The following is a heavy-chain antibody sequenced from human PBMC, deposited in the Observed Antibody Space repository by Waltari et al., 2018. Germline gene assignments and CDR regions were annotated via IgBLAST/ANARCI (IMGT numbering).Heavy chain of an antibody. CDR1: GYTFTDYY. V-gene: IGHV1-69-2*01. CDR2: VDPEDSET. Sequence: EVQLVQSGAEVKKPGATENISCTVSGYTFTDYYMHWVQQAPGKGRDGMVVVDPEDSETIYAEKFQGRVTITADTSTDTAYMELSSLRSEDTAVYYCATVPISGSYYNGDYWGQGTLVTVSS. CDR3: ATVPISGSYYNGDY. J-gene: IGHJ4*02. D-gene: IGHD3-10*01.